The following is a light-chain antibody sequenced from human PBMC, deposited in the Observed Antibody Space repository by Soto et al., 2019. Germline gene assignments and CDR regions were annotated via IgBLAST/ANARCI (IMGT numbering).Light chain of an antibody. V-gene: IGLV1-44*01. CDR2: SNN. J-gene: IGLJ2*01. CDR3: AAGDDSLNGDVV. Sequence: HSVLTQPPSASGTPGQRVTISCSGSSSNIGSNTVNWYQQLPGTAPKLLIYSNNQRPSGVPDRFSGSKSGTSASLAISGLQSEDEADYYCAAGDDSLNGDVVFGGGTKLTVL. CDR1: SSNIGSNT.